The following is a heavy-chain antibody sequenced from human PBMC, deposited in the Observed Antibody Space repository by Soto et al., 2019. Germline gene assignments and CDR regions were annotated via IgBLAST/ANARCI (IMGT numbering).Heavy chain of an antibody. J-gene: IGHJ3*02. D-gene: IGHD3-9*01. CDR2: IYCSGST. CDR1: GGSISSYY. V-gene: IGHV4-59*01. Sequence: KPSETLSLTCTVSGGSISSYYWSWIRQPPGKGLEWIGYIYCSGSTNYNPSLKSRVTISVDTSKNQFSLKLSSVTAADTAVYYCARESPYYDILAPNAFDIWGQGTMVTVSS. CDR3: ARESPYYDILAPNAFDI.